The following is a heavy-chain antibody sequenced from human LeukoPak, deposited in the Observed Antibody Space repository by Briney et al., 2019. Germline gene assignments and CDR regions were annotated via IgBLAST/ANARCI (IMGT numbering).Heavy chain of an antibody. CDR3: AKDLGEMATITWSDY. V-gene: IGHV3-21*04. D-gene: IGHD5-24*01. CDR1: GFTFSSYN. CDR2: ITSGSSYI. J-gene: IGHJ4*02. Sequence: GGSLRLSCAASGFTFSSYNMNWVRQAPGKGLEWVSSITSGSSYIYYADSVKGRFTISRDNAKNSLYLQMNSLRAEDTAVYYCAKDLGEMATITWSDYWGQGTLVTVSS.